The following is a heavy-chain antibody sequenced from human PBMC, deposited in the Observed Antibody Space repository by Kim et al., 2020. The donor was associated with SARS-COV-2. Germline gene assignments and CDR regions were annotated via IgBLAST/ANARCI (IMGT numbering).Heavy chain of an antibody. CDR3: ARAIPSSSWSFDY. D-gene: IGHD6-13*01. J-gene: IGHJ4*02. V-gene: IGHV3-13*01. Sequence: YPGCVKGRITISRENAKNSLYLQMNSLRAGDTAVYYCARAIPSSSWSFDYWGQGTLVTVSS.